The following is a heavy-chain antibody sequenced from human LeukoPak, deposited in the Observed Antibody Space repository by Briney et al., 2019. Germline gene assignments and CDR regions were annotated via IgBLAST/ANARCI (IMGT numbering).Heavy chain of an antibody. V-gene: IGHV3-30*02. D-gene: IGHD3-10*01. CDR2: IRYDGSIK. Sequence: GGSLRLSCAASGFTFRNYGMHWVRLAPGKGLEWVAFIRYDGSIKYYVDSVKGRFTVSRDNSKNTLYLQMNSLRAEDTAVYYCAKDVNVGGDYFDYWWQGTLVTVSS. CDR1: GFTFRNYG. CDR3: AKDVNVGGDYFDY. J-gene: IGHJ4*02.